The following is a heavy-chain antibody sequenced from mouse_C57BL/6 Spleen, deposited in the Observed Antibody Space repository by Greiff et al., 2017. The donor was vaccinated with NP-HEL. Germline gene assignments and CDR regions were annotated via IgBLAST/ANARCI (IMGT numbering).Heavy chain of an antibody. CDR2: ISYSGNT. Sequence: DVQLQESGPGMVKPSQSLSLTCTVTGYSITSGYDWHWIRHFPGNKLEWMGYISYSGNTNYNPSLKSRISITHDTSKNHFFLKLNSVTTEDTATYYCARENSYYFDYWGQGTTLTVSS. CDR1: GYSITSGYD. CDR3: ARENSYYFDY. V-gene: IGHV3-1*01. J-gene: IGHJ2*01.